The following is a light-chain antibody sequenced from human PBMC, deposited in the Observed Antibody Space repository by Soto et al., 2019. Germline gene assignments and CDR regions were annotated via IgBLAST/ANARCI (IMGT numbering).Light chain of an antibody. CDR2: ANS. CDR1: SSNLGAGFH. J-gene: IGLJ2*01. Sequence: QSVLTQPPSVSGATGQRVTISCTGSSSNLGAGFHVHWYQQLPGTAPKLLIYANSNRPSGVPDRFSVSKSGTSASLALSGLQAEEEADHYRQSFDNSQSDDDSSLSGYVVFGGGTKLTVL. V-gene: IGLV1-40*01. CDR3: QSFDNSQSDDDSSLSGYVV.